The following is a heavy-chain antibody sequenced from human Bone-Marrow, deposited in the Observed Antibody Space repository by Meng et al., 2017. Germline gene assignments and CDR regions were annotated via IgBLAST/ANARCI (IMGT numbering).Heavy chain of an antibody. CDR3: ARVSVRGVIRWFDP. D-gene: IGHD3-10*01. V-gene: IGHV1-2*06. CDR1: GYTFTGYY. Sequence: QVQLGQFGAEGKKPGALVKVSCKASGYTFTGYYMHWVRQAPGQGLEWMGRINPNSGGTNYAQKFQGRVTMTRDTSISTAYMELSRLRSDDTAVYYCARVSVRGVIRWFDPWGQGTLVTVSS. J-gene: IGHJ5*02. CDR2: INPNSGGT.